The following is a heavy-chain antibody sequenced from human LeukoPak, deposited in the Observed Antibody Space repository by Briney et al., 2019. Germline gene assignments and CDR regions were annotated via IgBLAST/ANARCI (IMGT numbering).Heavy chain of an antibody. Sequence: PGGSLRLSCAASGFTFSSYGMHWVRQAPGKGLEWVAFIRYDGSNKYYADSVKGRFTISRDNPKNTLYLQMNSLRAEDTAVYYCAKGAAVAGHFDYWGQGTLVTVSS. CDR2: IRYDGSNK. CDR1: GFTFSSYG. J-gene: IGHJ4*02. D-gene: IGHD6-19*01. CDR3: AKGAAVAGHFDY. V-gene: IGHV3-30*02.